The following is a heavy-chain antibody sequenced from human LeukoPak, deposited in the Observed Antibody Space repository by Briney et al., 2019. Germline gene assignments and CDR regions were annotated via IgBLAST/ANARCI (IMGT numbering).Heavy chain of an antibody. Sequence: PSETLSLTCTVSGDSISSSSYYWGWIRQPPGKGLEWIGSIYYSGSTYYNPSPKSRVTISVDTSKNQFSLKLSSVTAADTAVYYCARQPDADYGENWFDPWGQGTLVTVSS. CDR2: IYYSGST. D-gene: IGHD4-17*01. CDR3: ARQPDADYGENWFDP. CDR1: GDSISSSSYY. J-gene: IGHJ5*02. V-gene: IGHV4-39*01.